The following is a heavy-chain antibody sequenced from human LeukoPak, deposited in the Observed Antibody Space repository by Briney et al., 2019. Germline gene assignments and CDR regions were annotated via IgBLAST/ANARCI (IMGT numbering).Heavy chain of an antibody. CDR1: GFTFSSYT. D-gene: IGHD1-1*01. J-gene: IGHJ4*02. CDR2: VSGSGGNI. CDR3: ARDRDWYTFDS. V-gene: IGHV3-23*01. Sequence: PGGSLRLSCAASGFTFSSYTMSWVRQAPGKGLEWVSGVSGSGGNIHYADSVKGRFTISRDNSKNTLYLQMNSLRAEDTAVYYCARDRDWYTFDSWGQGVLVTVSS.